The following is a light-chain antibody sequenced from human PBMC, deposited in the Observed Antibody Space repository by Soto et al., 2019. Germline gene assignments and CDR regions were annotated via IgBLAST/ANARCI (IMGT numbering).Light chain of an antibody. CDR1: SSDVGAYAY. Sequence: QSALTQPASVSGSPGQSITISCTGTSSDVGAYAYVSWYQQHPDKAPLLIIYEVTVRPSGISDRFSDSKSGNTASLTISGLQTEDEASYYCSSYTINRPVIFGGGTKLTV. CDR3: SSYTINRPVI. V-gene: IGLV2-14*01. CDR2: EVT. J-gene: IGLJ2*01.